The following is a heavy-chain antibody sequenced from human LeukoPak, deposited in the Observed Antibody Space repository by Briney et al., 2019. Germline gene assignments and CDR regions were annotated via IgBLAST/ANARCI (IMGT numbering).Heavy chain of an antibody. CDR2: ISGSGGST. CDR1: GFTFSNYA. J-gene: IGHJ4*02. V-gene: IGHV3-23*01. D-gene: IGHD2-15*01. CDR3: AKNLEMVVAVIDY. Sequence: PGGSLRLSCAASGFTFSNYAMSWVRQAPGKGLEWVSAISGSGGSTYYADSVKGRFTISRDNSKNTLYLQMNSLRAEDTAVYYCAKNLEMVVAVIDYWGQGTLVTVSS.